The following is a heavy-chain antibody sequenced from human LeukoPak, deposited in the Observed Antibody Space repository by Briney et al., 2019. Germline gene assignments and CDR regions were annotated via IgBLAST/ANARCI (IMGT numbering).Heavy chain of an antibody. CDR2: IKQDGSEK. Sequence: GGSLRLSCAASGFTFSSYWMRWVRQAPGKGLEWVANIKQDGSEKYYVDSVKGRFTISRDNAKNSLYLQMNSLRAEDTAVYYCARERDSGYAGLDYWGQGTLVTVSS. J-gene: IGHJ4*02. CDR3: ARERDSGYAGLDY. V-gene: IGHV3-7*01. D-gene: IGHD5-12*01. CDR1: GFTFSSYW.